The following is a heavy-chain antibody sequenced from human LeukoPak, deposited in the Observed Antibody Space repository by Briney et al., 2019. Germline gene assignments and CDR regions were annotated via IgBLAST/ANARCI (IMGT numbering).Heavy chain of an antibody. J-gene: IGHJ5*02. CDR3: ARRITIFGVESNWFDP. Sequence: GESLKISCKGSGYSFTSYWIGWVRQMPGKGLEWMGIIYPGDSDTRYSPSFQGQVTISAAKSISTAYLQWSSLKASDTAMYYCARRITIFGVESNWFDPWGQGTLVTVSS. V-gene: IGHV5-51*01. CDR1: GYSFTSYW. D-gene: IGHD3-3*01. CDR2: IYPGDSDT.